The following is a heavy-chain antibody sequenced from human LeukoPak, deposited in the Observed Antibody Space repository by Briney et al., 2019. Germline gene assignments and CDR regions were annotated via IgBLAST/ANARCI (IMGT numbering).Heavy chain of an antibody. Sequence: GASVKVSCKASGYTFPGYYMHWGGQAPGQGLEWMGWINPNSGGTNYAQKFQGRVTMTRDTSISTAYMELSRLRSDDTAVYYCARDSAMIVVVITNRQDYWGQGTLVTVSS. CDR1: GYTFPGYY. CDR3: ARDSAMIVVVITNRQDY. J-gene: IGHJ4*02. D-gene: IGHD3-22*01. CDR2: INPNSGGT. V-gene: IGHV1-2*02.